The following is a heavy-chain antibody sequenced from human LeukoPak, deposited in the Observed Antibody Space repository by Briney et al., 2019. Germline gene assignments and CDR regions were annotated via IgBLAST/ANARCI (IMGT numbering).Heavy chain of an antibody. CDR2: ISAYNGNT. CDR3: ARSPVDQQQLVLWAAY. Sequence: GASVKVSCKASGYTFTGYYMHWVRQAPGQGLEWMGWISAYNGNTNYAQKLQGRVTMTTDTSTSTAYMELRSLRSDDTAVYYCARSPVDQQQLVLWAAYWGQGTLVTVSS. J-gene: IGHJ4*02. D-gene: IGHD6-13*01. V-gene: IGHV1-18*04. CDR1: GYTFTGYY.